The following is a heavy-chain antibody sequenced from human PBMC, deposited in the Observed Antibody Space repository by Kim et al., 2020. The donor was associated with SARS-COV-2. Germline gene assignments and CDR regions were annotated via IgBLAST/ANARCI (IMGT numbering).Heavy chain of an antibody. J-gene: IGHJ4*02. D-gene: IGHD1-26*01. Sequence: NTDSDEKFQGILTLTTDTSTSTAYMELRSLTSDDTAVYYCARDRYSGSYDYWGQGTQVTVSS. CDR2: NT. V-gene: IGHV1-18*01. CDR3: ARDRYSGSYDY.